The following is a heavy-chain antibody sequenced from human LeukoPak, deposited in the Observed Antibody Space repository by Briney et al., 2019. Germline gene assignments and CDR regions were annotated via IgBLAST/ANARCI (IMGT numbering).Heavy chain of an antibody. Sequence: ASVKVSCKVSGYTLTELSMHWVRQAPGKGLEWMGGFDPEDGETIYAQKFQGRVTMTEDTSTDTAYMELSSLRSEDTAVYYCVVPALIAARPSYYMDVWGKGTTVTVSS. J-gene: IGHJ6*03. D-gene: IGHD6-6*01. CDR1: GYTLTELS. V-gene: IGHV1-24*01. CDR2: FDPEDGET. CDR3: VVPALIAARPSYYMDV.